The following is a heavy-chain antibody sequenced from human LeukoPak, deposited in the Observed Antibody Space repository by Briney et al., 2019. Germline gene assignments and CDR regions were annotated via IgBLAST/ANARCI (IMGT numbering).Heavy chain of an antibody. CDR2: IYHSGST. J-gene: IGHJ5*02. CDR3: ARNGFLEWSSYRNWFDP. V-gene: IGHV4-38-2*01. CDR1: GYSISSGYY. D-gene: IGHD3-3*01. Sequence: SETLSLTCAVSGYSISSGYYWGWIRQPPGKGLEWTGSIYHSGSTYYNPSLKSRVTISVDTSKNQFSLKLSSVTAADTAVYYCARNGFLEWSSYRNWFDPWGQGTLVTVSS.